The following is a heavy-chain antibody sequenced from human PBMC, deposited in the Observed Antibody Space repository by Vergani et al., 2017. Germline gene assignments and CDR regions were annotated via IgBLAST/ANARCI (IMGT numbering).Heavy chain of an antibody. CDR2: IWYDGSNK. D-gene: IGHD6-6*01. J-gene: IGHJ6*03. CDR3: ARSSSFHYYMVF. CDR1: GFTFSSYG. V-gene: IGHV3-33*01. Sequence: QVQLVESGGGVVQPGRSLRLSCAASGFTFSSYGMHWVRQAPGNGLEWVAVIWYDGSNKYYADSVKGRFTISRDNSKNTLYLQMNSLRAEDTAVYYCARSSSFHYYMVFWGKGTTVTVS.